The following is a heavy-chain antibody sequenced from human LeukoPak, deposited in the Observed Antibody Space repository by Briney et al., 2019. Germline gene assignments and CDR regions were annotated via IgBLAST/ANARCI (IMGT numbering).Heavy chain of an antibody. D-gene: IGHD2-21*02. CDR3: AKGTHCGGDCYYFDY. J-gene: IGHJ4*02. CDR2: ISGSGGST. Sequence: PGGSLRLSCAASGFTFNSYAMNWVRQAPGKGLEWVSGISGSGGSTYYADSVKGRFTISRDNSKNTLYLQVNSLRAEDTAVYYCAKGTHCGGDCYYFDYWGQGTLVTVSS. CDR1: GFTFNSYA. V-gene: IGHV3-23*01.